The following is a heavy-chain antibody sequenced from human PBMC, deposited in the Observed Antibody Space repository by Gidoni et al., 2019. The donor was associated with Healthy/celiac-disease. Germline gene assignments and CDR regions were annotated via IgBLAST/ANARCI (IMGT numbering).Heavy chain of an antibody. Sequence: EVKLLESGGGLVQHRGSLRLSCAASGVTFSRYAMRWVRQAPGKGLEWVSVISGSGGSTYYADSVKGRFTISRDNSKNTLYLQMNSLRAEDTAVYYCAKSEYSGSYAEYFHHWGQGTLVTVSS. CDR1: GVTFSRYA. D-gene: IGHD1-26*01. CDR3: AKSEYSGSYAEYFHH. V-gene: IGHV3-23*01. J-gene: IGHJ1*01. CDR2: ISGSGGST.